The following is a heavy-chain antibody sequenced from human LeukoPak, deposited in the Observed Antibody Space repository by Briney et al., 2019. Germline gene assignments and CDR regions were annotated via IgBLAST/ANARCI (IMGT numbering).Heavy chain of an antibody. CDR2: ISYDGSNK. CDR1: GFTFSSYA. Sequence: GGSLRLSCAASGFTFSSYAMHWVRQAPGKGLEWVAIISYDGSNKYYADSVKGRFTISRDNSKNTLYLQMNSLKAEDTAVYYCARGGYDFLYGMDVWGQGTTVAVSS. D-gene: IGHD3-3*01. J-gene: IGHJ6*02. V-gene: IGHV3-30-3*01. CDR3: ARGGYDFLYGMDV.